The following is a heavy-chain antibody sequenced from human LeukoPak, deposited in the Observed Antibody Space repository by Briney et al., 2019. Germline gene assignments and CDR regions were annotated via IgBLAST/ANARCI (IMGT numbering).Heavy chain of an antibody. CDR1: GFTFSSYS. D-gene: IGHD6-13*01. J-gene: IGHJ5*02. CDR2: ISSSSSYI. Sequence: MSGGSLRLSCAASGFTFSSYSMNWVRQAPGKGLEWVSSISSSSSYIYYADSVKGRFTISRDNAKNTLYLQMNSLRAEDTAVYYCARGGAPSSSSWYDPNSHNWFDPWGQGTLVTVSS. V-gene: IGHV3-21*01. CDR3: ARGGAPSSSSWYDPNSHNWFDP.